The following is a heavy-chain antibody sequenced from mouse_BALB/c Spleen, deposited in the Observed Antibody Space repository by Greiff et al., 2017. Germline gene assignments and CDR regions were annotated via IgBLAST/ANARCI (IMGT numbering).Heavy chain of an antibody. D-gene: IGHD1-1*01. CDR2: ISSGGSYT. CDR3: ARPPYYYGSSYNFDV. V-gene: IGHV5-6*01. J-gene: IGHJ1*01. CDR1: GFTFSSYG. Sequence: EVHLVESGGDLVKPGGSLKLSCAASGFTFSSYGMSWVRQTPDKRLEWVATISSGGSYTYYPDSVKGRFTISRDNAKNTLYLQMSSLKSEDTAMYYCARPPYYYGSSYNFDVWGAGTTVTVSS.